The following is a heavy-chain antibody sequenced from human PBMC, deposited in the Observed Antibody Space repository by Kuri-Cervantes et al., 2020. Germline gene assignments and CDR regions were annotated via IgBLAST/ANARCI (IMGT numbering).Heavy chain of an antibody. CDR1: GYTFSGYF. D-gene: IGHD3-16*01. V-gene: IGHV1-18*04. CDR2: ISAYNGNT. CDR3: ARERQWGRNYYFDS. J-gene: IGHJ4*02. Sequence: ASVKVSCKASGYTFSGYFILWVRQAPGQGLEWMGWISAYNGNTNYAQKLQGRVTMTTDTSTSTAYMELSSLRSEDTAVYYCARERQWGRNYYFDSWGQGTLVTVSS.